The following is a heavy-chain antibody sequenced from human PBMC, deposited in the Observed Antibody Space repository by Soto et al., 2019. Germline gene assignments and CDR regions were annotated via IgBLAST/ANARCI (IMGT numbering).Heavy chain of an antibody. D-gene: IGHD3-10*02. CDR1: GYSVTAYY. Sequence: ASVKVSCKASGYSVTAYYMHWLRQAPGQAFEWMGIINPGDHSTRYSHNFQGRVAMTSDTSTSTVYLELSSLRSEDTALYYCARSYVQSRPIDYSGQGTLGTVSS. J-gene: IGHJ4*02. CDR2: INPGDHST. CDR3: ARSYVQSRPIDY. V-gene: IGHV1-46*01.